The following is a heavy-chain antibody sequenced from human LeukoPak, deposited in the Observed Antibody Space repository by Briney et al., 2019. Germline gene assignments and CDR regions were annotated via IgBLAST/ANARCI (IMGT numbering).Heavy chain of an antibody. V-gene: IGHV1-69*04. CDR1: GGSFNSYS. Sequence: SVKVSCKASGGSFNSYSISRIRQAPGQGLECMGRVVPILGVANYAQKFQGRVIITADKSTNTAYMELSNLRSEDTAIYFCARAGGVEAPAPLAFWGQGTLVTVSS. D-gene: IGHD5-24*01. CDR3: ARAGGVEAPAPLAF. J-gene: IGHJ4*02. CDR2: VVPILGVA.